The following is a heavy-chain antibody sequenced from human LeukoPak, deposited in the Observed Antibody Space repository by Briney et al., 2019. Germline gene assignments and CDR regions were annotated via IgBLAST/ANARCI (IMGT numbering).Heavy chain of an antibody. CDR3: AKVASGSYYAC. CDR1: GFTFSSHW. J-gene: IGHJ4*02. Sequence: GGSLRLSCAASGFTFSSHWMTWVRQAPGKGLEWVANINQAGSDKYYVDSVKGRFTISRDNTKNSLYLQMDSLRADDTAMYYCAKVASGSYYACWGQGTLVTVSS. CDR2: INQAGSDK. V-gene: IGHV3-7*01. D-gene: IGHD1-26*01.